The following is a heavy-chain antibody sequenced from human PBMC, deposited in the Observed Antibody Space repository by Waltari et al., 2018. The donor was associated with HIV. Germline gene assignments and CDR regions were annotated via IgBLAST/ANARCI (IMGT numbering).Heavy chain of an antibody. Sequence: QLQLQESGPGLVKPSETLSLTCTVSGGSISSSTYYWGWIRQPPGKGLEGFGSIYYRVSTYYHPSLKSRVTISVATSKNHFSLKLSSVTATDTAVYYCARYGWESAGHWYYFDYWGQGTLVTVSS. CDR2: IYYRVST. D-gene: IGHD1-26*01. CDR3: ARYGWESAGHWYYFDY. J-gene: IGHJ4*02. V-gene: IGHV4-39*02. CDR1: GGSISSSTYY.